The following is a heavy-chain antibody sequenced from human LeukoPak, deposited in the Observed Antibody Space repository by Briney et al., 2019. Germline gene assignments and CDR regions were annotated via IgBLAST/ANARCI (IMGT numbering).Heavy chain of an antibody. CDR1: GGTFSSYA. CDR3: ATLLGGYCSGGSCYQDDAFDI. Sequence: EASVKVSCKASGGTFSSYAISWVRQAPGQGLEWMGGIIPIFGTANYAQKFQGRVTITADESTSTAYMELSSLRSEDTAVYYCATLLGGYCSGGSCYQDDAFDIWGQGTMVTVSS. V-gene: IGHV1-69*13. J-gene: IGHJ3*02. CDR2: IIPIFGTA. D-gene: IGHD2-15*01.